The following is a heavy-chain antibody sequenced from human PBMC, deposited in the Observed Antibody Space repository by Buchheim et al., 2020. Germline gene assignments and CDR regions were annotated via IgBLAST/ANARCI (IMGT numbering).Heavy chain of an antibody. Sequence: QVLLVQSGAEMKKPGSSVKVSCMASGDTLSTYAITWVRQAPGQGLQWMGGIIPILGTTTSSQKFRGRVTITADKSTNTAKMELSRLTSEDTAIYYCATDLRGGYFDFWGQGTL. CDR3: ATDLRGGYFDF. CDR1: GDTLSTYA. CDR2: IIPILGTT. J-gene: IGHJ4*02. V-gene: IGHV1-69*06. D-gene: IGHD4-23*01.